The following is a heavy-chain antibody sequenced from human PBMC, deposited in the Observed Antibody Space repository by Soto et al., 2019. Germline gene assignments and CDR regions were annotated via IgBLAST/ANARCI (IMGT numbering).Heavy chain of an antibody. CDR2: ISYDGSNK. CDR3: AKKVNSGSGSQYFDY. J-gene: IGHJ4*02. CDR1: GFTLGVYA. D-gene: IGHD3-10*01. V-gene: IGHV3-30*18. Sequence: SLRLSCAASGFTLGVYAMHWVRQAPGKGLEWVAVISYDGSNKYYAGSVKGRFTISRDNSKNTLFLQMNSLRAEDTAIYYCAKKVNSGSGSQYFDYFGQGTLVTVSS.